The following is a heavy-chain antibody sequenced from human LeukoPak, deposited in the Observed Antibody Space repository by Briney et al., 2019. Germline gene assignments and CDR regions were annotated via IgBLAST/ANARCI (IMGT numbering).Heavy chain of an antibody. V-gene: IGHV3-53*01. CDR2: IYSDGST. D-gene: IGHD1-26*01. J-gene: IGHJ4*02. Sequence: GGSLRLSCAASGFAVSTNYLSWVRQAPGKGLEWVSVIYSDGSTYYADSAKGRFTISRDNSKNTLYLQMNSLRAEDTAVYYCAKSVSSGTYSYFDYWGQGTLVTVSS. CDR3: AKSVSSGTYSYFDY. CDR1: GFAVSTNY.